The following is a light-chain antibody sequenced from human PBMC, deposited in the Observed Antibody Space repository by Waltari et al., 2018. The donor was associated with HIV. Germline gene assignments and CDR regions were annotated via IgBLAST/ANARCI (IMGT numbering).Light chain of an antibody. CDR2: DVS. Sequence: QSALTQPRSVSGSPGQSVTISCTGTSSDVGGYNYVPWYQQHPGKAPKLVIYDVSKRPSVVPDRFSGSKSANTASLTISGLQAEDEADYYCCSYAGSYTYVFGTGTKVTVL. J-gene: IGLJ1*01. CDR3: CSYAGSYTYV. CDR1: SSDVGGYNY. V-gene: IGLV2-11*01.